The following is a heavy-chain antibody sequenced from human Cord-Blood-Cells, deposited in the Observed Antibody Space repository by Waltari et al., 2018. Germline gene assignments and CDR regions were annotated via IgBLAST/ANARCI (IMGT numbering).Heavy chain of an antibody. V-gene: IGHV3-21*01. CDR3: ARGGGDDAFDI. D-gene: IGHD3-16*01. CDR2: ISSSSSYI. Sequence: EVQRVESGGGLVRPGGSLRPSCAASGFAFRSHGMTWVRQAPGKGLEWVSYISSSSSYIYYADSVKGRFTISRDNAKNSLYLQMNSLRAEDTAVYYCARGGGDDAFDIWGQGTMVTDSS. CDR1: GFAFRSHG. J-gene: IGHJ3*02.